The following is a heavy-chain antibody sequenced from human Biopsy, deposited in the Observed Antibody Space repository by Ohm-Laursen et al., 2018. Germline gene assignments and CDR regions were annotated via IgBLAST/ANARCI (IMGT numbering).Heavy chain of an antibody. V-gene: IGHV4-31*01. CDR3: ARGDYFDSNGYFWFDP. J-gene: IGHJ5*02. Sequence: TLSLTCIVSGGSISSGGSYWSWIRQRPGKGLEWIGYIFNSASTYYNPSLKNLITISGDTSKNQFSLKLNSVTAADTAMYYCARGDYFDSNGYFWFDPWGQGTLVTVSS. D-gene: IGHD3-22*01. CDR1: GGSISSGGSY. CDR2: IFNSAST.